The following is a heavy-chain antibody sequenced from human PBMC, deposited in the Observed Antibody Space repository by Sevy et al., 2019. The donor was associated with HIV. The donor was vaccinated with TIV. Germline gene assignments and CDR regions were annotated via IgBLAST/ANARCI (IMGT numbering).Heavy chain of an antibody. D-gene: IGHD6-6*01. CDR1: GFTFSSYS. CDR3: ARDLKYSQARVSGDY. V-gene: IGHV3-21*01. Sequence: GGSLRLSCAASGFTFSSYSMNWVRQAPGKGLEWVSSISSSSSYIYYADSVNGRFTISRDNAKNSLYLQMNSLRAEDTAVYYCARDLKYSQARVSGDYWGQGTLVTVSS. J-gene: IGHJ4*02. CDR2: ISSSSSYI.